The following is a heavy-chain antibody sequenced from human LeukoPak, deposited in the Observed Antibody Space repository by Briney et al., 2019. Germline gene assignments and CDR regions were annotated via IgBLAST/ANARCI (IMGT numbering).Heavy chain of an antibody. J-gene: IGHJ4*02. CDR3: AIDPNWGTHS. CDR2: IWRDGSTE. D-gene: IGHD7-27*01. CDR1: GFTFSQYA. Sequence: GGSLRLSCVASGFTFSQYAMHWVRQVPGKGLEWVAIIWRDGSTEKYVDSVKGRFTISRDNSKNALYLQMNSLRVEDTAVYYCAIDPNWGTHSWGQGVLVTVSS. V-gene: IGHV3-33*01.